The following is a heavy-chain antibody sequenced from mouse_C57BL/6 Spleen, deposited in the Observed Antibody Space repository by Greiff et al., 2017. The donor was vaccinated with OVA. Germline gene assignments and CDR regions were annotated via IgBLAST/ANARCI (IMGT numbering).Heavy chain of an antibody. Sequence: VKLMESGPELVKPGASVKISCKASGYAFSSSWMNWVKQRPGKGLEWIGRIYPGDGDTNYNGKFKGKATLTADKSSSTAYMQLSSLTSEDSAVYFCARLPFDDWGQGTTPPVAS. V-gene: IGHV1-82*01. CDR1: GYAFSSSW. CDR2: IYPGDGDT. CDR3: ARLPFDD. J-gene: IGHJ2*01.